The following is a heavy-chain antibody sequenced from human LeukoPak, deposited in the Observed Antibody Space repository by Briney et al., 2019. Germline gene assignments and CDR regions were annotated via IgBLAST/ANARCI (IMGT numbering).Heavy chain of an antibody. V-gene: IGHV1-2*02. CDR1: GYTFTGYY. CDR2: INPNSGGT. J-gene: IGHJ4*02. CDR3: ARARIGGRLLAY. D-gene: IGHD1-26*01. Sequence: ASLEVSCKASGYTFTGYYMHWVRQAPGQGLEWMGWINPNSGGTNYAQKFQGRVTMTRDTSISTAYMELRRLRSDDKAVYYCARARIGGRLLAYWGQGTLVTVSS.